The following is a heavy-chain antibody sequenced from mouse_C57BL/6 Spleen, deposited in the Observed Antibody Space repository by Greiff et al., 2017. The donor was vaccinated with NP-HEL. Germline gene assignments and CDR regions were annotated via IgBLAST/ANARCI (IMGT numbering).Heavy chain of an antibody. V-gene: IGHV1-55*01. Sequence: VQLQQPGAELVKPGASVKMSCKASGYTFTSYWITWVKQRPGQGLEWIGDIYPRSGNTYYNEKFKGKATLTADKSSSTAYMELRSLTSEDSAVYFCAIYITTVVGYFDYWGQGTTRTVSS. CDR2: IYPRSGNT. J-gene: IGHJ2*01. CDR1: GYTFTSYW. CDR3: AIYITTVVGYFDY. D-gene: IGHD1-1*01.